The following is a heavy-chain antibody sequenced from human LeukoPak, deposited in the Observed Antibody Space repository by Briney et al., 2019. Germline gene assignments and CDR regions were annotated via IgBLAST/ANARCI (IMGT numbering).Heavy chain of an antibody. D-gene: IGHD3-16*01. CDR2: VYSDDNT. CDR3: ARVGAEAAVDY. Sequence: GGSLRLSCAASGFIVSSKYMSWVRQAPGKGLEWVSVVYSDDNTYYSDSVKGRFTISRENSKNTLYLQMNGLRADDTAMYYCARVGAEAAVDYWGQGTLVTVSS. V-gene: IGHV3-66*01. J-gene: IGHJ4*02. CDR1: GFIVSSKY.